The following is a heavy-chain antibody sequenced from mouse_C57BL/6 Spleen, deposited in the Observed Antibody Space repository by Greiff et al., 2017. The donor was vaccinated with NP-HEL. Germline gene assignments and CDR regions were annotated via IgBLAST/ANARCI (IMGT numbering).Heavy chain of an antibody. J-gene: IGHJ4*01. CDR2: SRNKANDYTT. CDR1: GFTFSDFY. V-gene: IGHV7-1*01. CDR3: ARESPYYYAMDY. Sequence: EVHLVESGGGLVQSGRSLRLSCATSGFTFSDFYMEWVRQAPGKGLEWIAASRNKANDYTTEYSASVKGRFIVSRDTSQSILYLQMTALRAEDTAIYYCARESPYYYAMDYWGQGTSVTVSS. D-gene: IGHD2-10*01.